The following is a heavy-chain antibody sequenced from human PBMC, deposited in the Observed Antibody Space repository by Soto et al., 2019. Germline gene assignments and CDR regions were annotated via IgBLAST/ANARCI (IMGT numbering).Heavy chain of an antibody. J-gene: IGHJ4*02. CDR3: AYGSSSAWIDK. V-gene: IGHV4-39*01. CDR2: VYFSGGNS. CDR1: GDSIRGYHYC. Sequence: SETLSLTCSVSGDSIRGYHYCWGWIRQAPGKGLEWVGSVYFSGGNSYYNPSLKSRVTISVDTSYNKFFLGLNSVTAADTAVYFCAYGSSSAWIDKWGQGTLVTVSS. D-gene: IGHD6-25*01.